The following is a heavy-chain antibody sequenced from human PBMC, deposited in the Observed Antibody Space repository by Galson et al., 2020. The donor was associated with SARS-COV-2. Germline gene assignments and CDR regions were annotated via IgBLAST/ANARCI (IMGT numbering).Heavy chain of an antibody. J-gene: IGHJ3*02. CDR2: IWYDGSNK. V-gene: IGHV3-33*08. D-gene: IGHD4-17*01. Sequence: QLGESLKISCAASGFTFSSYEMHWVRQAPGKGLEWVAVIWYDGSNKYYADSVKCRFTISRDNSKNTLYLQMNSLRAEDTAVYYCARDLASSTTLTQDDAFDIWGQGTMVTVSS. CDR1: GFTFSSYE. CDR3: ARDLASSTTLTQDDAFDI.